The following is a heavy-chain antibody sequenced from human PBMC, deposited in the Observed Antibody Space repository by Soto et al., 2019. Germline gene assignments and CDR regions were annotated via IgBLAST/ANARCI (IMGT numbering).Heavy chain of an antibody. D-gene: IGHD2-21*01. Sequence: QVQLQQWGAGLLKPSETLSLTCAVYGGSFSGYYWSWIRQPPGKGLEWIGEINHSGSTNYNPSLKSRVTISVDTSKNQFSLKLSSVTAADTAVYYCASVIVVGGYYFDYWGQGTLVTVSS. J-gene: IGHJ4*02. V-gene: IGHV4-34*01. CDR1: GGSFSGYY. CDR3: ASVIVVGGYYFDY. CDR2: INHSGST.